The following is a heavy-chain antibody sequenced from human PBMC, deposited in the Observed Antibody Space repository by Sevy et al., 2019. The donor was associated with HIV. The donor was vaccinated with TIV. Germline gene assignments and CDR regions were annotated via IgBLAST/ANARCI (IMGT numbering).Heavy chain of an antibody. CDR1: GFTFSSYS. J-gene: IGHJ5*02. V-gene: IGHV3-48*02. Sequence: GGSLRLSCAASGFTFSSYSMNWVRQAPGKGLEWVSYISSSSSTIYYAGSVKGRFTISRDNAKNSLYLQMNSLRDEDTAVYYCARGHSKYCSGGSCYSMAYNWFDPWGQGTLVTVSS. CDR2: ISSSSSTI. CDR3: ARGHSKYCSGGSCYSMAYNWFDP. D-gene: IGHD2-15*01.